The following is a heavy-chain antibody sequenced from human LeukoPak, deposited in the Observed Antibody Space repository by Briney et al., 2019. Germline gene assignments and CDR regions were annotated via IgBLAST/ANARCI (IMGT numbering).Heavy chain of an antibody. D-gene: IGHD3-22*01. CDR1: GFTFSSYG. CDR2: IWYDGSNK. Sequence: GGSLRLSCAASGFTFSSYGMHWVRQAPGKGLEWVAVIWYDGSNKHYADSVKGRFTISRDNSKNTLYLQMNSLRAEDTAVYYCASDTYYYDSSGYYFFDYWGQGTLVTVSS. J-gene: IGHJ4*02. V-gene: IGHV3-33*01. CDR3: ASDTYYYDSSGYYFFDY.